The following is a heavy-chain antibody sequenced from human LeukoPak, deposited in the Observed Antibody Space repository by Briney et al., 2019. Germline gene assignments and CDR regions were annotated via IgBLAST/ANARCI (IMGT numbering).Heavy chain of an antibody. CDR2: INTRSSSS. Sequence: GGSLRLSCAASGFIFSIYNMNWVRQAPGKGLEWVSSINTRSSSSYYADSVKGRFTISRDNAKNSLYLQMNSLRVEDSAVYYWASETDTTMRDWGQGTLVTVSS. V-gene: IGHV3-21*01. J-gene: IGHJ4*02. CDR3: ASETDTTMRD. D-gene: IGHD5-18*01. CDR1: GFIFSIYN.